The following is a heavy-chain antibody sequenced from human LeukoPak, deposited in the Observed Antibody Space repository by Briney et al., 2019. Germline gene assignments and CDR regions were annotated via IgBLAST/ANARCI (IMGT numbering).Heavy chain of an antibody. CDR2: IYYSGST. CDR1: GGSISSYY. D-gene: IGHD3-3*01. CDR3: ARRSRGVYDFWSGYSDY. Sequence: SETLSLTCTASGGSISSYYWSWIRQSPGKGLEWIGYIYYSGSTNYNPSLKSRVTISVDTSKNQFSLKLSSVTAADTAVYYCARRSRGVYDFWSGYSDYWGQGTLVTVSS. V-gene: IGHV4-59*08. J-gene: IGHJ4*02.